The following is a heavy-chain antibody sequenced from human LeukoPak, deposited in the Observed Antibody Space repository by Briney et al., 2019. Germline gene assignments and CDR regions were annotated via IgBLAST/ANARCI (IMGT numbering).Heavy chain of an antibody. CDR1: GFTFSSYG. CDR3: AKGGYDYVWGTFDY. D-gene: IGHD3-16*01. Sequence: GGSLRLSCAASGFTFSSYGMHWVRQAPGKGLEWVAVIWYDGSNKYYADSVKGRFTISRDNSKNTLYLQVNSLRAEDTAVYYCAKGGYDYVWGTFDYGGQGTLVTVSS. CDR2: IWYDGSNK. V-gene: IGHV3-33*06. J-gene: IGHJ4*02.